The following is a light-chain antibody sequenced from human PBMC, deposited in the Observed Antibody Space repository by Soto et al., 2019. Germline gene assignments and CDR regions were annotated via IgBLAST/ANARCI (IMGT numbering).Light chain of an antibody. J-gene: IGLJ1*01. CDR2: EVS. CDR1: SSDVGSYNY. CDR3: SSYTNRTTLYV. Sequence: QSVLTQPASVSGSPGQSITISCTGTSSDVGSYNYVSWYPLHPGKAPKLMIYEVSNRPSGVSNRFSGSKSGDTASLTISGLQAEDEADYYCSSYTNRTTLYVFGTGTKVTVL. V-gene: IGLV2-14*01.